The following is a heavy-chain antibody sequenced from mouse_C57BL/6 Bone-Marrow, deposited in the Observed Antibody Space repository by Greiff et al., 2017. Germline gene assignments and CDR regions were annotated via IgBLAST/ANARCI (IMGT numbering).Heavy chain of an antibody. V-gene: IGHV1-55*01. CDR2: IYPGTGSP. J-gene: IGHJ4*01. D-gene: IGHD1-1*01. CDR3: SRTPSYNYAMDY. CDR1: GYTFTSYW. Sequence: QVQLQQPGAELVKPGASVKMSCKASGYTFTSYWITWVKQRPGQGLEWIGDIYPGTGSPNYNEKFKSKATLTVDTSSSTAYMQLSSLPSEDSAVYYCSRTPSYNYAMDYWGQGTSGTVSS.